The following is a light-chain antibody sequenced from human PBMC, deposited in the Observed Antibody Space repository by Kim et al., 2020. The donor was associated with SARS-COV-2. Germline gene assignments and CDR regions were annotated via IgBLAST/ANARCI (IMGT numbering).Light chain of an antibody. V-gene: IGKV3-20*01. J-gene: IGKJ5*01. CDR2: DAS. CDR1: QSVSSSY. Sequence: SPGERATLSCRASQSVSSSYLAWYQQKPGQAPRLLIYDASSRATGIPDRFSGSGSGTDFTLTISRLEPEDFAVYHCQQYGNSPITFGQGTRLEIK. CDR3: QQYGNSPIT.